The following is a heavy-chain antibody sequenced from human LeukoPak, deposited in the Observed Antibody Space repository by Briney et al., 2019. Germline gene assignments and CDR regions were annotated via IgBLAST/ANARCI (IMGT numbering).Heavy chain of an antibody. V-gene: IGHV3-30*02. D-gene: IGHD6-19*01. J-gene: IGHJ6*03. CDR2: IRYDGSNK. Sequence: GGSLRLFCAASGFTFSSYGMHWVRQAPGKGLEWVAFIRYDGSNKYYADSVKGRFTISRDNSKNTLYLQMNSLRAEDTAVYYCAKAVAGIDYMDVWGKGTTVTVSS. CDR3: AKAVAGIDYMDV. CDR1: GFTFSSYG.